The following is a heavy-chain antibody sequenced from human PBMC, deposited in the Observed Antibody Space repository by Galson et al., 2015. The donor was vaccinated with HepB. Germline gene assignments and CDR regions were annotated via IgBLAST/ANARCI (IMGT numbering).Heavy chain of an antibody. CDR3: ATTSSNYFGFGY. D-gene: IGHD3-9*01. Sequence: SVKVSCKVSGYTLSDLAMHWVRQTPGKGLEWMGGLDREEAEIIYEQKFQGRVTMTEDTLTDTAYMELSSLRSEDTAVYFCATTSSNYFGFGYWGQGTLVTVSS. CDR1: GYTLSDLA. CDR2: LDREEAEI. V-gene: IGHV1-24*01. J-gene: IGHJ4*02.